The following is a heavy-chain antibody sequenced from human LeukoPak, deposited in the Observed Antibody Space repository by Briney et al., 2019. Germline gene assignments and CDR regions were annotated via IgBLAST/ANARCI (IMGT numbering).Heavy chain of an antibody. D-gene: IGHD2-15*01. CDR2: IKQDGSEI. J-gene: IGHJ4*02. V-gene: IGHV3-7*01. Sequence: PGGSLRLSCAASGFTFSNYWMSWVRQAPGKGLEWVADIKQDGSEIYYMDSVRGPFTNSRDNAKSSLYLQMNSLRAEDTAVYYCTRDPTVADYWGQGTLVTVSS. CDR1: GFTFSNYW. CDR3: TRDPTVADY.